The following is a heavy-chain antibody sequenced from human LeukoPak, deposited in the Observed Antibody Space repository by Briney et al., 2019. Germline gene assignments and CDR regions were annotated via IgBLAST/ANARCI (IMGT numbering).Heavy chain of an antibody. J-gene: IGHJ5*02. Sequence: ASVKVSCKASGYTFTSYGISWVRQAPGQGLEWMGWISAYNGNTNYAQKLQGRVTMTTDTSTSTAYMELRSLRSDDTAVYYCARDHYYGSGSYRADLIPRGFDPWGQGTLVTVSS. CDR1: GYTFTSYG. D-gene: IGHD3-10*01. CDR3: ARDHYYGSGSYRADLIPRGFDP. V-gene: IGHV1-18*01. CDR2: ISAYNGNT.